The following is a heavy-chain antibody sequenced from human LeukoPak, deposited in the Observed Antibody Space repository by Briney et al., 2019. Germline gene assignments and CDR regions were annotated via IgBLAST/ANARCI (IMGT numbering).Heavy chain of an antibody. Sequence: SETLSLTCAVSGGTISSGGYSWSWIRQPPGKGLEWIGYIYHSGSAYYNPSLKSRVTISVDRSKNQFSLKLSSVTAADTAVYYCARDPTRFLEWLPDYWGQGTLVTVSS. CDR3: ARDPTRFLEWLPDY. CDR2: IYHSGSA. D-gene: IGHD3-3*01. CDR1: GGTISSGGYS. J-gene: IGHJ4*02. V-gene: IGHV4-30-2*01.